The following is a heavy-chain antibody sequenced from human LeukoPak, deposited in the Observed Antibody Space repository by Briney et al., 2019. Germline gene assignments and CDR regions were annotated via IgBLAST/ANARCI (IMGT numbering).Heavy chain of an antibody. CDR1: GGSISSYY. V-gene: IGHV4-4*07. D-gene: IGHD4-17*01. CDR2: IYTSGST. Sequence: SETLSLTCTVSGGSISSYYWSWIRQPAGKGLEWIGRIYTSGSTNYNPSLKSRITMSVDTSKNQFSLKLSSVTAADTAVYYCARGDNDYGDYEYFQHWGQGTLVTVSS. CDR3: ARGDNDYGDYEYFQH. J-gene: IGHJ1*01.